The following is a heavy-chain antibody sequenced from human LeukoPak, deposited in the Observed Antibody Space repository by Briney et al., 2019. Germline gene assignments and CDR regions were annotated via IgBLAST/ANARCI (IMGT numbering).Heavy chain of an antibody. CDR2: IKQDGSEN. CDR3: AHYDFWSGFSFDD. Sequence: GGSLRLSCAASGFAFGRYWMSWVRQAPGKGPEWVANIKQDGSENHYLDSVRGRFTISRDNAKNSLYPQMNSLRAEDTAVYYCAHYDFWSGFSFDDWGQGTLVTVSS. J-gene: IGHJ4*02. CDR1: GFAFGRYW. D-gene: IGHD3-3*01. V-gene: IGHV3-7*03.